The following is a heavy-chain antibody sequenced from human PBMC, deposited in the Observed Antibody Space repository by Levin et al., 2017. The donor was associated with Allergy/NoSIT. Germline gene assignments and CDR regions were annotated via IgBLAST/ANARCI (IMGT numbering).Heavy chain of an antibody. V-gene: IGHV6-1*01. CDR3: ASDDRDHGAFDI. J-gene: IGHJ3*02. CDR1: GDSVSSNSAA. CDR2: TYYRSKWYN. Sequence: SQTLSLTCAISGDSVSSNSAAWNWIRQSPSRGLEWLGRTYYRSKWYNDYAVSVKSRMTINPDTSKNQFSLQLNSVTPEDTAVYYCASDDRDHGAFDIWGQGTMVTVAS.